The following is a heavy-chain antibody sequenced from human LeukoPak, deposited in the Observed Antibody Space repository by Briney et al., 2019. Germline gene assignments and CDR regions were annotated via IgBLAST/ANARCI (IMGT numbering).Heavy chain of an antibody. CDR3: AKQLGYCSDGSCYFPY. CDR2: ISNNGGNT. CDR1: GFTFSSSA. Sequence: GGSLRLSCAASGFTFSSSAMSWVRQAPGKGLEWVSAISNNGGNTYYADSVQGRFTISRDNSKSTLCLQMNSLRAEDTAVYYCAKQLGYCSDGSCYFPYWSQGTLVTVSS. J-gene: IGHJ4*02. D-gene: IGHD2-15*01. V-gene: IGHV3-23*01.